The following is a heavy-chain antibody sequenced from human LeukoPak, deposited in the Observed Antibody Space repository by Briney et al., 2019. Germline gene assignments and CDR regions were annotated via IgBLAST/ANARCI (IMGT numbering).Heavy chain of an antibody. Sequence: SGTLSLTCAVSGGSISSGGYSWSWIRQPPGKGLEWIGYIYHSGSTYCNPSLKSRVTISVDRSKNQFSLKLSSVTAADTAVYYCAREGDGYNQTDYWGQGTLVTVSS. CDR1: GGSISSGGYS. CDR3: AREGDGYNQTDY. V-gene: IGHV4-30-2*01. J-gene: IGHJ4*02. D-gene: IGHD5-24*01. CDR2: IYHSGST.